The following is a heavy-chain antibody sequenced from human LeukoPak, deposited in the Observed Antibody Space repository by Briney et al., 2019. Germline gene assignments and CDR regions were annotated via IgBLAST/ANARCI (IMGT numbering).Heavy chain of an antibody. J-gene: IGHJ4*02. D-gene: IGHD3-10*01. V-gene: IGHV1-69*04. CDR1: GGTFSSYA. Sequence: SVKVSCKASGGTFSSYAISWVRQAPGQGLEWMGRIIPILGIANYAQKFQGRVTITADKSTSTAYMELSSLRSEDTAVYYCARRDYYGSGSYSFDYWGQGTLVTVSS. CDR3: ARRDYYGSGSYSFDY. CDR2: IIPILGIA.